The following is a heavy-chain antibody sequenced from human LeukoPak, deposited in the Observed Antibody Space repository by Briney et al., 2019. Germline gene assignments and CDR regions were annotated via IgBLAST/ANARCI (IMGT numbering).Heavy chain of an antibody. CDR1: GFTFSDYY. V-gene: IGHV3-11*01. Sequence: GGSLRLSCAASGFTFSDYYMSWIRQAPGKGLEWVSYISSSGSTIYCADSVKGRFTISRDNAKNSLYLQMNSLRAEDTAVYYCARDEARRAAAGTVDYWGQGTLVTVSS. CDR3: ARDEARRAAAGTVDY. J-gene: IGHJ4*02. CDR2: ISSSGSTI. D-gene: IGHD6-13*01.